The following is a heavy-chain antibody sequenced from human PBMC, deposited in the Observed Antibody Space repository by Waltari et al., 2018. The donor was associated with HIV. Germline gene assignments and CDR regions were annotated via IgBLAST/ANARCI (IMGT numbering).Heavy chain of an antibody. CDR2: ISGTTNTT. CDR1: GFTFSTYA. J-gene: IGHJ5*02. V-gene: IGHV3-23*01. D-gene: IGHD3-10*01. CDR3: ARGRGEGSPGHPFDP. Sequence: EVHLLESGGDLVQPGGSLRLSCAASGFTFSTYAMTWVRQAPGKGLEWVSTISGTTNTTYYADSVKGRFTISRDDSKNTVYLQTNTLRTDDTALYFCARGRGEGSPGHPFDPWGQGTLVTVSS.